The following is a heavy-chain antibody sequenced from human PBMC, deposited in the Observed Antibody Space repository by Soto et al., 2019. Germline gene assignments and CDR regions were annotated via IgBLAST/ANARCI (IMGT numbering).Heavy chain of an antibody. J-gene: IGHJ6*02. Sequence: SETLSLTCAVYGGSFSGYYWSWIRQPPGKGLEWIGEINHSGSTNYNPSLKSRVTISVDTSKNQFSLKLSSVTAADTAVYYCARGYYDFWSGYYYYYYYGMDVWGQGTTVTVSS. V-gene: IGHV4-34*01. D-gene: IGHD3-3*01. CDR3: ARGYYDFWSGYYYYYYYGMDV. CDR2: INHSGST. CDR1: GGSFSGYY.